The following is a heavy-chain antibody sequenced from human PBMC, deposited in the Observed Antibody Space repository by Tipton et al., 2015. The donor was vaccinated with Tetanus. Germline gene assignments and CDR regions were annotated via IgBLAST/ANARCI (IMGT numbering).Heavy chain of an antibody. D-gene: IGHD2-21*01. V-gene: IGHV4-39*01. Sequence: LRLSCTVSGGSFSSSNDYWAWIRQPPGKGLEWVGSIYYGGGTYFNPSLRSRGTISIDTSRNQFSLQLSSVTAADTALYFCARRSHIGAPVWGQGTLVTVAS. J-gene: IGHJ3*01. CDR3: ARRSHIGAPV. CDR1: GGSFSSSNDY. CDR2: IYYGGGT.